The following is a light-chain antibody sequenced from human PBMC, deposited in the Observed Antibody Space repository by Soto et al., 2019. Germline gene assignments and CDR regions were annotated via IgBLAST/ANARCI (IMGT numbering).Light chain of an antibody. CDR2: AAS. CDR1: QSVSRS. CDR3: QQNAIIPPWT. Sequence: QLTQSPSSLSASVGDRVIITCRASQSVSRSLNWYQQKTGQAPKLLIYAASTLHSGVPSRFSGSGYGTEFTLTISSLQPEDFATYYCQQNAIIPPWTFGQGTKVDVK. J-gene: IGKJ1*01. V-gene: IGKV1-39*01.